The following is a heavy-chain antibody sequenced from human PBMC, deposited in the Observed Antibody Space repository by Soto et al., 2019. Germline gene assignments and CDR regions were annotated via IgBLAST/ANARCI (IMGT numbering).Heavy chain of an antibody. CDR1: GFTVSSNY. D-gene: IGHD4-17*01. CDR2: IYSGGST. J-gene: IGHJ4*02. Sequence: EVQLVESGGGLVQPGGSLRLSCAASGFTVSSNYMSWVRQAPGKGLEWVSVIYSGGSTYYADSVKGRFTISRHNSKNTLNLQINSLRAQDTAVYYCARHYGDYRGNFDYWGQGTLVTVSS. V-gene: IGHV3-53*04. CDR3: ARHYGDYRGNFDY.